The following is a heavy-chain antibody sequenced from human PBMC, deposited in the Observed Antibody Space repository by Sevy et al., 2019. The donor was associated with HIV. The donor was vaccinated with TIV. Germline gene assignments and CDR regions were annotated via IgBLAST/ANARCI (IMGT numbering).Heavy chain of an antibody. CDR3: VTGPGYYFDH. Sequence: GGSLRLSCIASGFTFSSYSMNWVRQAPGKGLEWVSFISSSPTVIYYADSVKGRFTPSRDNAENSVYLQMNSLRDEDTAVYYCVTGPGYYFDHWGQGTLVTVSS. J-gene: IGHJ4*02. CDR1: GFTFSSYS. CDR2: ISSSPTVI. V-gene: IGHV3-48*02. D-gene: IGHD5-12*01.